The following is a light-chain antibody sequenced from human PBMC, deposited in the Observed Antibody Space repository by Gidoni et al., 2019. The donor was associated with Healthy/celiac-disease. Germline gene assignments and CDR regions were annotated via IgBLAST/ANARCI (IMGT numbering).Light chain of an antibody. CDR3: CSYAGSSTSYWV. CDR1: SSHVGSYNL. Sequence: QSALTQPASVSGSPGQSITISCTGTSSHVGSYNLVSWYQQHPGKAPKLMIYEGSKLPSGVSNRFSGSKSGNTASLTISGLQAEDEADYYCCSYAGSSTSYWVFGGGTKLTVL. V-gene: IGLV2-23*01. CDR2: EGS. J-gene: IGLJ3*02.